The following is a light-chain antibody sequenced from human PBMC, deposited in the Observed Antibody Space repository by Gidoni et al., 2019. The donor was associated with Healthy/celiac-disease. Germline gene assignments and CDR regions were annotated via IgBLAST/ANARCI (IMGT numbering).Light chain of an antibody. CDR1: QSVSTY. J-gene: IGKJ2*01. V-gene: IGKV3-11*01. CDR2: GAS. Sequence: EIVLTQSPATLSFSPGERATLSCRASQSVSTYLAWYQQKPGQAPRLLIYGASNRATGIPARFSGSGSGTDFTLTISSLEPEDFAVYYCQQRSNWPPRYTFGQXTKLEIK. CDR3: QQRSNWPPRYT.